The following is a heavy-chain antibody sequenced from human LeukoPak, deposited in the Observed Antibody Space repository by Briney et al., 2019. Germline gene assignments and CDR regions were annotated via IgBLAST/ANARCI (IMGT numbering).Heavy chain of an antibody. CDR3: ARADYYDSSGRFDY. CDR2: IYTSGST. D-gene: IGHD3-22*01. V-gene: IGHV4-4*07. CDR1: GGSISSYY. Sequence: SETLSLTCTVSGGSISSYYWSWIRQPAGKGLEWIGRIYTSGSTNYNPSPKSRVTMSVDTSKNQFSLKLSSVTAADTAVYYCARADYYDSSGRFDYWGQGTLVTVSS. J-gene: IGHJ4*02.